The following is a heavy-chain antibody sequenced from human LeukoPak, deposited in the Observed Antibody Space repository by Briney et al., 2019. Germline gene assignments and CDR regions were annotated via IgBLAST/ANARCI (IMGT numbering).Heavy chain of an antibody. Sequence: PSETLSLTCTVSGGSISSGGYYWSWIRQPPGKGLEWIGYIYHSGSTNYNPSLKSRVTISVDKSKNQFSLKLSSVTAADTAVYYCARFTGLDYGDYGPSYGMDVWGQGTTVTVSS. V-gene: IGHV4-30-2*01. CDR2: IYHSGST. J-gene: IGHJ6*02. CDR1: GGSISSGGYY. D-gene: IGHD4-17*01. CDR3: ARFTGLDYGDYGPSYGMDV.